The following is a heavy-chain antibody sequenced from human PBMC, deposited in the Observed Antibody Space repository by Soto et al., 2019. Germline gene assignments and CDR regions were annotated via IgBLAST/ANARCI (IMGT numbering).Heavy chain of an antibody. CDR2: IIPIFGTA. CDR3: ARDYYDFWSGPASGWFDP. CDR1: GGTFSSYA. Sequence: GASVKVSCKASGGTFSSYAISWVRQAPGQGLEWMGGIIPIFGTANYAQKFQGRVTITADESTSTVYMELSSLRSEDTAVYYCARDYYDFWSGPASGWFDPWGQGTLVTVSS. D-gene: IGHD3-3*01. V-gene: IGHV1-69*13. J-gene: IGHJ5*02.